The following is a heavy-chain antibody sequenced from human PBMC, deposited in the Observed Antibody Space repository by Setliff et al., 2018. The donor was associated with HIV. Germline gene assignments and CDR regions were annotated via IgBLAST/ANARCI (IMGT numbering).Heavy chain of an antibody. CDR3: AKLREGHVYSQYDS. CDR1: GFTFDDYA. Sequence: LSLSCAASGFTFDDYAMNWVRQAPGKGLEWVSGISGSGGGTYYADSVKGRFTTSRDNSQNALYLQMDSLRAEGTAVYHCAKLREGHVYSQYDSWGHGTLVTVSS. CDR2: ISGSGGGT. D-gene: IGHD2-21*01. V-gene: IGHV3-23*01. J-gene: IGHJ5*01.